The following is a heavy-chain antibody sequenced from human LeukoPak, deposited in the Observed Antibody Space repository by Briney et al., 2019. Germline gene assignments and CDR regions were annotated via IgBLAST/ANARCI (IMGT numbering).Heavy chain of an antibody. V-gene: IGHV4-4*07. CDR2: IYTSGST. D-gene: IGHD3-22*01. Sequence: SETLSPTCTVSGGSISSYYWSWIRQPAGKGLEWIGRIYTSGSTNYNPSLKSRVTMSVDTSKNQFSLKLSSVTAADTAVYYCARGHPRKGVVITFDYWGQGTLVTVSS. J-gene: IGHJ4*02. CDR1: GGSISSYY. CDR3: ARGHPRKGVVITFDY.